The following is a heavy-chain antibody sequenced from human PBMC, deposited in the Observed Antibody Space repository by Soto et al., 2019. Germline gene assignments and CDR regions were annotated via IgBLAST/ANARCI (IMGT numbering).Heavy chain of an antibody. CDR1: VLTFRRDI. J-gene: IGHJ4*03. CDR3: ARDLVGATTMFAFDY. V-gene: IGHV3-21*01. D-gene: IGHD1-26*01. CDR2: ISSSSSYI. Sequence: PGLFLRLSCAASVLTFRRDIINWERQPPGKGLEWVSSISSSSSYIYYADSVKGRFTISRDNAKNSLYLQMNSLRAEDTAVYYCARDLVGATTMFAFDYWGPGTMVTVSS.